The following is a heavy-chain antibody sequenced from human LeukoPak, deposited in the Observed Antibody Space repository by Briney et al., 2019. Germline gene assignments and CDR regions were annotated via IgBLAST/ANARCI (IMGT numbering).Heavy chain of an antibody. CDR3: AKEYSTRYGWFGEFPS. J-gene: IGHJ4*02. Sequence: GGSLRLSCAASGFTFSSYAMSWVRQAPGKGLEWVSGIGASGDNTYYVDSVKGRFTISRDNSKNTLYLQMNSLRAEDTAVYYCAKEYSTRYGWFGEFPSWGQGTLVTVSS. V-gene: IGHV3-23*01. CDR2: IGASGDNT. D-gene: IGHD3-10*01. CDR1: GFTFSSYA.